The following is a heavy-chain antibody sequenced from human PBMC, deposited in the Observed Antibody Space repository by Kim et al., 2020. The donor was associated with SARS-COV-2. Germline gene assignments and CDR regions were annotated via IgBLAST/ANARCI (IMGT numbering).Heavy chain of an antibody. CDR3: ASRYCSSTSCRFGGGAFDI. CDR1: GGTFSSYA. CDR2: IIPIFGTA. D-gene: IGHD2-2*01. V-gene: IGHV1-69*13. J-gene: IGHJ3*02. Sequence: SVKVSCKASGGTFSSYAISWVRQAPGQGLEWMGGIIPIFGTANYAQKFQGRVTITADESTSTAYMELSSLRSEDTAVYYCASRYCSSTSCRFGGGAFDIWGQGTMVTVSS.